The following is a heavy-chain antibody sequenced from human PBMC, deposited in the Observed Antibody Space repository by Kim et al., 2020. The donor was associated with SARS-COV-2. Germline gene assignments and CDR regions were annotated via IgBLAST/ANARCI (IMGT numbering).Heavy chain of an antibody. Sequence: GGSLRLSCAASGFTFSSYAMHWVRQAPGKGLEWVAVISYDGSNKYYADSVKGRFTISRDNSKNTLYLQMNSLRAEDTAVYYCARDPGGGFGVPKDAFDIWGQGTMVTVSS. CDR2: ISYDGSNK. J-gene: IGHJ3*02. CDR3: ARDPGGGFGVPKDAFDI. D-gene: IGHD3-10*01. V-gene: IGHV3-30-3*01. CDR1: GFTFSSYA.